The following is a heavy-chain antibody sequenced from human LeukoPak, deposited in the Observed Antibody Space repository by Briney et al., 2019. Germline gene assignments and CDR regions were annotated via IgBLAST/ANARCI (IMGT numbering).Heavy chain of an antibody. Sequence: ASVKVSFKASGYTFTIDGLSCGRQAPGQGLEWMGWINPYNGDTNYAQKLQGGVTMTTDTSTSTAYMALRSLRSDDTAVYYCARVMQWDTVMASGRGMHDGGQGTTVTVSS. CDR3: ARVMQWDTVMASGRGMHD. V-gene: IGHV1-18*01. CDR2: INPYNGDT. J-gene: IGHJ6*02. D-gene: IGHD5-18*01. CDR1: GYTFTIDG.